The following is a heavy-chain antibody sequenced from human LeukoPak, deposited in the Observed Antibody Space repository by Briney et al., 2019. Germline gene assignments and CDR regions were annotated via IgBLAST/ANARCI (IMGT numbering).Heavy chain of an antibody. D-gene: IGHD6-6*01. J-gene: IGHJ6*03. V-gene: IGHV4-59*01. CDR3: ARDWGVSARPGYMDV. CDR1: GGSISNYY. Sequence: SETLSLTCTVSGGSISNYYWSWIRQPPGKGLEWIGDIYYSGSTKYNPSLKSRVTISVDTSKNQFSLRLSSVTAADTAVYYCARDWGVSARPGYMDVWGKGTTVTVSS. CDR2: IYYSGST.